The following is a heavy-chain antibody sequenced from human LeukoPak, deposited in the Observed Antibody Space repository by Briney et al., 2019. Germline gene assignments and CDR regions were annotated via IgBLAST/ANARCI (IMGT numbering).Heavy chain of an antibody. CDR2: MSGSGVST. J-gene: IGHJ3*02. CDR3: AKEDLALHAFDI. V-gene: IGHV3-23*01. CDR1: GFTFRSYA. D-gene: IGHD2-15*01. Sequence: GGSLRLSCEASGFTFRSYAMTWVRQAPGKGLEWVSAMSGSGVSTYYADSVKGRFTISRDNSKNTLYLQMNSLRAEDTAVHYCAKEDLALHAFDIWGQGTMVTVSS.